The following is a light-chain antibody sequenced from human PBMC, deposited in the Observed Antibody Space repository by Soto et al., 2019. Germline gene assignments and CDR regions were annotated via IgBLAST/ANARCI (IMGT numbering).Light chain of an antibody. V-gene: IGLV1-40*01. CDR1: SSNIGAGYD. CDR2: GNS. CDR3: QSYDSSLRVV. Sequence: QSALTHPPSVSGAPGQRVTISCTGSSSNIGAGYDVHWYQQLPGTAPKLLIYGNSNRPSGVPDRFSGSKSGTSASLAITGLQAEDEADYYCQSYDSSLRVVFGGGTKLTVL. J-gene: IGLJ2*01.